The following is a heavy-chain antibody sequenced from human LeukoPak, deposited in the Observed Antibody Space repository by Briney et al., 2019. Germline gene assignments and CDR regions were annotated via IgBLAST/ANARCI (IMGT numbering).Heavy chain of an antibody. CDR2: IIPILGIA. V-gene: IGHV1-69*04. Sequence: ASVKVSCKASGGTFSSYAISWVRQAPGQGLEWMGRIIPILGIANYAQKFQGRVTITADKSTSTAYMELSSLRSEDTAVYYCASRGFVVVTAISGRMDVWGQGTTVTVSS. J-gene: IGHJ6*02. CDR1: GGTFSSYA. D-gene: IGHD2-21*02. CDR3: ASRGFVVVTAISGRMDV.